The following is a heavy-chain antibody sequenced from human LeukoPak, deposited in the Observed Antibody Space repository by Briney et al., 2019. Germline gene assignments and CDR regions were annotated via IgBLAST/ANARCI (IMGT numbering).Heavy chain of an antibody. CDR2: ISAYNGNT. D-gene: IGHD2-15*01. Sequence: ASVKVSCKASGYTFTSYGISWVRQAPGQGLEWMGWISAYNGNTNYAQKLQGRVTMTTDTSTSTAYMELRSLRSDDTAVYYCARVVWSGPIGYCSGGSCPMYDYWGQGTLVTVSS. V-gene: IGHV1-18*01. CDR1: GYTFTSYG. CDR3: ARVVWSGPIGYCSGGSCPMYDY. J-gene: IGHJ4*02.